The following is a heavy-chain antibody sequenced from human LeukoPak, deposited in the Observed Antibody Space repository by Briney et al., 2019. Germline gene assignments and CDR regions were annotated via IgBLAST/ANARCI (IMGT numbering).Heavy chain of an antibody. CDR2: ISWNSGSV. J-gene: IGHJ4*02. V-gene: IGHV3-9*01. D-gene: IGHD3-10*01. CDR1: GSTFDDYA. Sequence: GGSLRLSCAASGSTFDDYAMHWVRQVPGKGLEWVSGISWNSGSVGYAGSVKGRSTISRDNAKNSLYLQMDRLRDDDTALYYCAKARFEESCFDYWGQGTLVTVSS. CDR3: AKARFEESCFDY.